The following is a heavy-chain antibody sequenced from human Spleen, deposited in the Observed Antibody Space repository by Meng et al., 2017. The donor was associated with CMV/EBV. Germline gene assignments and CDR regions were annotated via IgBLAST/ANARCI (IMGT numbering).Heavy chain of an antibody. CDR1: GGSISSYY. CDR2: IYYSGST. Sequence: SETLSLTCTVSGGSISSYYWSWIRQPPGKGLEWIGYIYYSGSTNYNPSLKSRVTISVDTSKNQFSLKLSSVTAADTAVYHCAGVNGYWKGYFDCWGRGTLVTVSS. D-gene: IGHD6-13*01. CDR3: AGVNGYWKGYFDC. V-gene: IGHV4-59*01. J-gene: IGHJ4*02.